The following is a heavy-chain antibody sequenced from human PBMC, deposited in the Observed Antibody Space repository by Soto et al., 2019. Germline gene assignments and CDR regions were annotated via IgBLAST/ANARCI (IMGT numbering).Heavy chain of an antibody. J-gene: IGHJ4*02. Sequence: QVQLVQSGAEVKKPGSSVKVSCKASGGTFSSYAISWVRQAPGQGLEWMGGIIPIFGTANYAQKFQGRVTITADESTSTAYMELSSLRSEDTAVYYSARGAQTDYDFWSGYLYYFDYWGQGTLVTVSS. V-gene: IGHV1-69*01. CDR2: IIPIFGTA. CDR1: GGTFSSYA. D-gene: IGHD3-3*01. CDR3: ARGAQTDYDFWSGYLYYFDY.